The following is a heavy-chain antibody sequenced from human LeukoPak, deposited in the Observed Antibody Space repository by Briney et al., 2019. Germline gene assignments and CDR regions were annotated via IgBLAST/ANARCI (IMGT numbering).Heavy chain of an antibody. J-gene: IGHJ4*02. CDR1: GGSISSSSYY. CDR3: ARGFCSGSSCYPFDY. CDR2: IYYSGST. Sequence: PSETLSLTCTVSGGSISSSSYYWSWTRQSPGKGLESIGTIYYSGSTYYNPSLKSRVTVSVDTSKSQFSLKLTSVTAADTAVYYCARGFCSGSSCYPFDYWGQGTLVTVSS. D-gene: IGHD2-2*01. V-gene: IGHV4-39*01.